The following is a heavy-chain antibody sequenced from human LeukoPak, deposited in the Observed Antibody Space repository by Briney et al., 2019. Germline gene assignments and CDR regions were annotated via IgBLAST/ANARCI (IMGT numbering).Heavy chain of an antibody. J-gene: IGHJ6*03. CDR2: IYSSGST. V-gene: IGHV4-59*08. CDR1: GGSMTHYY. CDR3: ARRRGSDISRLYYYYMDV. Sequence: SETLSLTCTVSGGSMTHYYWSWIRQPPRKGLEWIGFIYSSGSTTYNPSLASRVTISVDTSKKQFSLKLSSVTAADTAVYYCARRRGSDISRLYYYYMDVWGKGTTVTVSS. D-gene: IGHD3-9*01.